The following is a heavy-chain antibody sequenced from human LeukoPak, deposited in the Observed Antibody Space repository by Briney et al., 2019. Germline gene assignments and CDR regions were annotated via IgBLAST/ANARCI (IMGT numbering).Heavy chain of an antibody. D-gene: IGHD3-22*01. Sequence: GGALRLSCAASGFTFTKAWMSWVRQIPGMGLEWVARIRSKTNAKIAVYAQSGKGRFTIERDDSTNTLYLKINRLESTGTAVYFCTTDVHTYFSDSSLSYSSGWYFDYWRQGSLVSVSS. CDR2: IRSKTNAKIA. CDR1: GFTFTKAW. CDR3: TTDVHTYFSDSSLSYSSGWYFDY. J-gene: IGHJ4*02. V-gene: IGHV3-15*01.